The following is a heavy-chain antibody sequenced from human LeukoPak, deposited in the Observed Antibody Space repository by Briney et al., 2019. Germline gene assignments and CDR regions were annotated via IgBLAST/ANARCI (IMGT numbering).Heavy chain of an antibody. J-gene: IGHJ4*02. V-gene: IGHV3-74*01. CDR3: GISQTWDHLFEC. D-gene: IGHD1-26*01. Sequence: GGSLRLSCADSGFSFSVFWMHWVRQVPGKGLVWVSRIRSDGSTTDYADSVRGRFTISRDTSKNTLLLHMNSLREEDSAVYYCGISQTWDHLFECWGQGTLVTVSS. CDR1: GFSFSVFW. CDR2: IRSDGSTT.